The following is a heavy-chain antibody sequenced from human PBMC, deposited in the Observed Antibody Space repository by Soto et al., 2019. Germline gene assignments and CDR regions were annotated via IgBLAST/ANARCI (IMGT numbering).Heavy chain of an antibody. CDR1: GGSFSGYY. CDR2: INHSGST. J-gene: IGHJ5*02. D-gene: IGHD6-6*01. CDR3: ARLPLRQLVPGNWFDP. V-gene: IGHV4-34*01. Sequence: SETLSLTCAVYGGSFSGYYWSWIRQPPGKGLEWIGEINHSGSTNYNPSLKSRVTISVDTSKNQFSLKLSSVTAADTAVYYCARLPLRQLVPGNWFDPWGQGTLVTVSS.